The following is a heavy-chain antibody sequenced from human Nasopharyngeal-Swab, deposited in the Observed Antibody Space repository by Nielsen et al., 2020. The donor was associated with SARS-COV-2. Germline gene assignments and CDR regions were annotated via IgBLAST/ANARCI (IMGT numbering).Heavy chain of an antibody. CDR2: IWYDGSNK. J-gene: IGHJ4*02. CDR3: ARESSWPKGGFDY. V-gene: IGHV3-33*01. Sequence: WIRQPPGEGLEWVAVIWYDGSNKYYADSVKGRFTISRDNSKNTLYLQMNSLRAEDTAVYYCARESSWPKGGFDYWGQGTLVTVSS. D-gene: IGHD2-15*01.